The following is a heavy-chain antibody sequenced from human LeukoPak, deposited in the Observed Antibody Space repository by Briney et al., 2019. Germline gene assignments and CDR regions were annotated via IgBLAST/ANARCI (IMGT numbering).Heavy chain of an antibody. J-gene: IGHJ4*02. CDR1: GGAISGYF. D-gene: IGHD6-19*01. CDR3: VTSYSTGWIGVGGFDY. Sequence: PSETLSLTCSVSGGAISGYFWSWIRQSPGKPLEWIGYISYGAGNTYGVDTRYNPSLGSRVTISGDTSKNQVSLNLKSVTAGDTATYHCVTSYSTGWIGVGGFDYWGQGILVAVSS. V-gene: IGHV4-59*03. CDR2: ISYGAGNTYGVDT.